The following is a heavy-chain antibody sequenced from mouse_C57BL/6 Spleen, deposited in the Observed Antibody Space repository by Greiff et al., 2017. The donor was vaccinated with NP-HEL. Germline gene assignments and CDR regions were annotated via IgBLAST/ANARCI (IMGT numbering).Heavy chain of an antibody. V-gene: IGHV5-17*01. CDR2: ISSGSSTI. Sequence: EVMLVESGGGLVKPGGSLKLSCAASGFTFSDYGMHWVRQAPEKGLEWVAYISSGSSTIYYADTVKGRFTISRDNAKNTLFLQMTSLRSEDTAMYYCARSTTVVEGDFDYWGQGTTLTVSS. CDR1: GFTFSDYG. J-gene: IGHJ2*01. CDR3: ARSTTVVEGDFDY. D-gene: IGHD1-1*01.